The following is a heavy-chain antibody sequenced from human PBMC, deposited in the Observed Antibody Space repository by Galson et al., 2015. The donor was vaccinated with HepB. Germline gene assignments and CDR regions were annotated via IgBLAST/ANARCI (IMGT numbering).Heavy chain of an antibody. Sequence: GSISTYYWNWIRQSPGKGLEWIGYIYSSGSTNYNPSLKSRVTMSVDTSKNQFSLKLTSVTAADTAVYYCARRGDSSSSGGNFDYWGQGTLVTVSS. J-gene: IGHJ4*02. CDR2: IYSSGST. CDR3: ARRGDSSSSGGNFDY. D-gene: IGHD6-13*01. CDR1: GSISTYY. V-gene: IGHV4-59*12.